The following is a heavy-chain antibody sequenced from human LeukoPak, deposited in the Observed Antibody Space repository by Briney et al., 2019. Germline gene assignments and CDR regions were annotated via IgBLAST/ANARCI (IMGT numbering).Heavy chain of an antibody. D-gene: IGHD6-13*01. J-gene: IGHJ4*02. V-gene: IGHV4-30-2*01. Sequence: TLSLTCAASGGSISSGGYSWSWIRQPPGKGLEWIGYIYHSGSTYYNPSLKSRVTISVDRSKNQFSLKLSSVTAADTAVYYCAREEAAAGRGFDYWGQGTLVTVSS. CDR3: AREEAAAGRGFDY. CDR1: GGSISSGGYS. CDR2: IYHSGST.